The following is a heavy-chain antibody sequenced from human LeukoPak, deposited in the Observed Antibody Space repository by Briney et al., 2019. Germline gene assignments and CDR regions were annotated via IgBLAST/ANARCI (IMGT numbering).Heavy chain of an antibody. CDR1: GFTFSSYA. D-gene: IGHD5-18*01. J-gene: IGHJ4*02. CDR2: ISGSGGST. CDR3: AKGIYGYSYGLFDY. V-gene: IGHV3-23*01. Sequence: GGSLRLSCAASGFTFSSYAMSWVRQAPGKGLEWISAISGSGGSTYYADSVKGRFTISRDNSKNTLYLQMNSLRAEDTAVYYCAKGIYGYSYGLFDYWGQGTLVTVSS.